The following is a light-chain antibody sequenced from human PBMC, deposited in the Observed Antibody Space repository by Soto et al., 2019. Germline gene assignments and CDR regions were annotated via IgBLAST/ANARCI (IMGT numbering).Light chain of an antibody. CDR2: GAS. V-gene: IGKV3-15*01. CDR3: QHYNNRPLT. Sequence: EIVMTQSPATLSVSPGERATLSCRASQSVSSNLAWYQQKPGQAPRLLIYGASTRATGIPVRFSGSGSGTEFTLTISSLQSEDFAVYYCQHYNNRPLTFGGGTKVDNK. J-gene: IGKJ4*01. CDR1: QSVSSN.